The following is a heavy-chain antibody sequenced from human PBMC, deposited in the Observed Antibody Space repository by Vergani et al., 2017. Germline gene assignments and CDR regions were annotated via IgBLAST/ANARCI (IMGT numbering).Heavy chain of an antibody. CDR1: GGTFSSYA. V-gene: IGHV1-69*13. J-gene: IGHJ5*02. D-gene: IGHD4-17*01. Sequence: VQLVQSGAEVKKPGSSVKVSCKSSGGTFSSYAISGVRQAPGQGPEWMGRIIPNSSKAKYGQKFQGRVTIIADECWSTVYLEVGSLRYDDTAIYYCATDRAFGDYQSWFDPWGQGNLVTVSS. CDR3: ATDRAFGDYQSWFDP. CDR2: IIPNSSKA.